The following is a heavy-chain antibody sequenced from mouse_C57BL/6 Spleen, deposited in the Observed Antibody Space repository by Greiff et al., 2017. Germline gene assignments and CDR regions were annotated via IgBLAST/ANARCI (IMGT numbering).Heavy chain of an antibody. CDR1: GFTFTSYA. J-gene: IGHJ1*03. CDR3: TRDRNCYSNYGYFDV. V-gene: IGHV5-9-1*02. Sequence: EVQGVESGAGLVKPGGSLKLSCAASGFTFTSYAMSWVRQTPEKRLEWVAYIRRYGDYTYYADTVKGRFTISRDNARNTLYLQMSRLKSENTAMYYGTRDRNCYSNYGYFDVWGTGTTVTVSS. CDR2: IRRYGDYT. D-gene: IGHD2-5*01.